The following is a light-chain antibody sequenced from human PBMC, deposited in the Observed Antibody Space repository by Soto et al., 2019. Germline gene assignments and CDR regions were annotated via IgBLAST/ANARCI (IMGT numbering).Light chain of an antibody. J-gene: IGKJ4*01. CDR2: TAS. V-gene: IGKV1-5*03. CDR3: QEYNSDSGLT. CDR1: QSISSW. Sequence: DIQMTQSPSTLSASVGDRVTITCRANQSISSWLAWYQQKPGKAPKLLIYTASNLKSGVPSRFSGSGSGTEFTLTISSLQPDDFATYYCQEYNSDSGLTFGGGTKVEIK.